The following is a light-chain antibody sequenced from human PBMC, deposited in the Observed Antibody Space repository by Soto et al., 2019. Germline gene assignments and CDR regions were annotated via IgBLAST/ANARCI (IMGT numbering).Light chain of an antibody. CDR3: QQSYSAPRT. Sequence: DIQMTQSPSSLSASVGDRVTITCRASQSISSYLNWYQQKPGKAPKLLIYSVFSLQSGVPSRFSVSGSGTDFTLTISSLQPEDFATYYCQQSYSAPRTFGQGTKVEI. V-gene: IGKV1-39*01. CDR1: QSISSY. J-gene: IGKJ1*01. CDR2: SVF.